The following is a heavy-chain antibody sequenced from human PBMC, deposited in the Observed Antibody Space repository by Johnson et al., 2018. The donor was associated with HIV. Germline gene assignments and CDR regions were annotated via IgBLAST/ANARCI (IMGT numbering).Heavy chain of an antibody. D-gene: IGHD3-3*01. CDR2: IKTKTDGGTT. CDR3: AKDHRISIFGVVIGDDAFDI. V-gene: IGHV3-15*01. CDR1: GFTFSNAC. Sequence: VQLVESGGGLVKPGGSLTLSCAASGFTFSNACMSWVRQAPGKGLEWVGRIKTKTDGGTTDYPAPMKGRFTISRDNSKNTLYLQMNNLRADDTAVYYCAKDHRISIFGVVIGDDAFDIWGQGTMVTVSP. J-gene: IGHJ3*02.